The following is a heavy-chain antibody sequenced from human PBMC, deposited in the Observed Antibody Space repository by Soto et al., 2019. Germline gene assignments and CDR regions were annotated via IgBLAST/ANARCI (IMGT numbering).Heavy chain of an antibody. CDR2: ISGSGGST. CDR1: GFPFSPYA. CDR3: ARVNGSSKSYVDY. J-gene: IGHJ4*02. Sequence: EVQLLESGGGLVQPGGSLRLSCAASGFPFSPYAMTWVRQAPGKGLEWVSSISGSGGSTYHAESTKGRFTISRDSSKNTVFLQMNSLRDEDTAVYYCARVNGSSKSYVDYWGQGTLVTVSS. D-gene: IGHD6-13*01. V-gene: IGHV3-23*01.